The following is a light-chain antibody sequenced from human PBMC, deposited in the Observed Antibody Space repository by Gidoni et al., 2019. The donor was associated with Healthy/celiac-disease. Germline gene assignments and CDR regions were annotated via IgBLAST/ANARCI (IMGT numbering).Light chain of an antibody. Sequence: EIVLTQSPGTLSLSPGERATLSCRASQSVSSSYLAWYQQKPGQAPRLLIYGASSRATGIPDRFSGSGSGTDFTLTISRLEPEDFAVYYCQQYGSPQFTFXPXTKVDIK. CDR2: GAS. V-gene: IGKV3-20*01. CDR1: QSVSSSY. CDR3: QQYGSPQFT. J-gene: IGKJ3*01.